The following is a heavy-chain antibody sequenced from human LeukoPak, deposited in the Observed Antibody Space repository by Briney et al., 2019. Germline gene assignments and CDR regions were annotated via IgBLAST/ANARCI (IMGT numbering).Heavy chain of an antibody. J-gene: IGHJ6*03. D-gene: IGHD6-6*01. CDR3: AKSIESSSSHYYYYYMDV. Sequence: GGSLRLSCTASGFTLSSYGMHRLRQAPGKGLEWVTFIRYDGTSKYYVDSVKGRFTISRDNSKNTLYLQMNSLRADDTAVYFCAKSIESSSSHYYYYYMDVWGKGTTVTVSS. CDR2: IRYDGTSK. V-gene: IGHV3-30*02. CDR1: GFTLSSYG.